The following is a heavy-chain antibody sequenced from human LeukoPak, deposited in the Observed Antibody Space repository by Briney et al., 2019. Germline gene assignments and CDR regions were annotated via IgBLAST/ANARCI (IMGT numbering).Heavy chain of an antibody. Sequence: PSETLSLTCTVSGGSISSGGYYWSWIRQHPGKGLEWIGYIYYSGSTYYNPSLKSRVTISVDTSKNQSSLKLSSVTAADTAVYYCARDLGNSYYYDSSGYGDAFDIWGQGTMVTVSS. D-gene: IGHD3-22*01. V-gene: IGHV4-31*03. J-gene: IGHJ3*02. CDR3: ARDLGNSYYYDSSGYGDAFDI. CDR2: IYYSGST. CDR1: GGSISSGGYY.